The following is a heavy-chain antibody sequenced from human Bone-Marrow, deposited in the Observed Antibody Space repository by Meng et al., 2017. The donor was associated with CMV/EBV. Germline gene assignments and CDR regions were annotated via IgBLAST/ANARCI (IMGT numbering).Heavy chain of an antibody. V-gene: IGHV1-2*02. CDR1: GYTFTGYY. D-gene: IGHD1-26*01. CDR2: IDPNSGGT. Sequence: ASVKVSCKASGYTFTGYYTHWVRQAPGQGLQWMGWIDPNSGGTNYSQKFQGRVTMTRDTSISTAYMELSRLRSDDTAVYYCARDPVGPYRNRFLDYWGQGTLVTVSS. J-gene: IGHJ4*02. CDR3: ARDPVGPYRNRFLDY.